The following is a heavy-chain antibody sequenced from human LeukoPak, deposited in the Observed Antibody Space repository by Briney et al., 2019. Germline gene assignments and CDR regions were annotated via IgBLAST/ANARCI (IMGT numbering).Heavy chain of an antibody. Sequence: ASVKDSCKASGYTFTSYYMHWVRQAPGQGLAGMGIINPSGGSTSYAKKFQGRVTMTRDTSASTVYMELSSLRSEDTAVYYCARKHITIFSGGMDVWGQGTTVTVSS. D-gene: IGHD3-9*01. J-gene: IGHJ6*02. V-gene: IGHV1-46*01. CDR2: INPSGGST. CDR1: GYTFTSYY. CDR3: ARKHITIFSGGMDV.